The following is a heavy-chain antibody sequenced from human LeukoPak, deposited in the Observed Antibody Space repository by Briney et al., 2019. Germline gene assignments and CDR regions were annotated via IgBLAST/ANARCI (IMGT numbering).Heavy chain of an antibody. Sequence: ETLSLTCAVDGGSLSGYYWSSIRETPAKGAERSGEIRCSGSTNYNPCLKSRVTISVDTSKNHFSLQLSSVTAADTAVYYWARALKYQLLCDYYGMDGWGQGTTVTVSS. V-gene: IGHV4-34*01. CDR3: ARALKYQLLCDYYGMDG. CDR1: GGSLSGYY. CDR2: IRCSGST. J-gene: IGHJ6*02. D-gene: IGHD2-2*01.